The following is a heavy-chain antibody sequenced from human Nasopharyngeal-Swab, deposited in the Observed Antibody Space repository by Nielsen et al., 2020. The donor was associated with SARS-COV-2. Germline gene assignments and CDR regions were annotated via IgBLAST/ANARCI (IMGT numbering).Heavy chain of an antibody. CDR1: GDSVSNNRAD. D-gene: IGHD6-6*01. Sequence: SQTPSLTRAISGDSVSNNRADWNWIRQSPSRGLEWLGRTLYRFDWYNDYGESVRSRITIKPDTSKNQFSLQLNSVTPEDTAVYYCARELVHDYRGGFDLWGQGTMVTVSS. CDR3: ARELVHDYRGGFDL. V-gene: IGHV6-1*01. CDR2: TLYRFDWYN. J-gene: IGHJ3*01.